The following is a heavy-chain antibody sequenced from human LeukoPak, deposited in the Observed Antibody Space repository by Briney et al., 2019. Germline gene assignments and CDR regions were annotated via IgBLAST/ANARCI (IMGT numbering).Heavy chain of an antibody. D-gene: IGHD3-3*01. Sequence: PGGSLRLSCAASGLTVSSTYMSWVRQTPGRGLEWVSVIYSGGSTYYADSVKGRFTISRDNSKNTLYLQMNSLRAEDTAVYYCARDHLEWYFDYWGQGTLVTVSS. CDR1: GLTVSSTY. J-gene: IGHJ4*02. CDR2: IYSGGST. CDR3: ARDHLEWYFDY. V-gene: IGHV3-66*01.